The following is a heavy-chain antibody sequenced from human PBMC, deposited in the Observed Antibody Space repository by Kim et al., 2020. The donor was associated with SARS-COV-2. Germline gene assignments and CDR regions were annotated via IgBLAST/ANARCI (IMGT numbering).Heavy chain of an antibody. CDR3: ARAVAGNYYYYGMDV. V-gene: IGHV4-59*01. J-gene: IGHJ6*02. D-gene: IGHD6-19*01. Sequence: PSLKSRVTISVDTSKNQFSLKLSSVTAADTAVYYCARAVAGNYYYYGMDVWGQGTTVTVSS.